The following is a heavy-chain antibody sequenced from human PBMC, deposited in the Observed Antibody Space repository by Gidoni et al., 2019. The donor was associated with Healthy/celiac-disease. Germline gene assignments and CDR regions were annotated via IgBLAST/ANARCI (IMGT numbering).Heavy chain of an antibody. CDR3: ARPIRYCSGGSCYWGHLDY. D-gene: IGHD2-15*01. CDR2: IKQDGSEK. V-gene: IGHV3-7*01. J-gene: IGHJ4*02. CDR1: GFTFSSYW. Sequence: EVQLVESGGGFVQPGGSLRLSCAASGFTFSSYWMSWVRQAPGKGLEWVANIKQDGSEKYYVDSVKGRFTISRDNAKNSLYLQMNSLRAEDTAVYYCARPIRYCSGGSCYWGHLDYWGQGTLVTVSS.